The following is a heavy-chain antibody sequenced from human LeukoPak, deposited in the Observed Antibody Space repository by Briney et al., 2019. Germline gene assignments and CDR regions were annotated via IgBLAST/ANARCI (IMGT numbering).Heavy chain of an antibody. CDR2: ISSSSSTI. V-gene: IGHV3-48*01. CDR3: AREGSGWYTREYYFDY. J-gene: IGHJ4*02. D-gene: IGHD6-19*01. Sequence: GGSLRLSCAASGFTFSSYSMNWVRQAPGKGLEWVSYISSSSSTIYYADSVKGRFTISRDNAKNSLYPQMNSLRAEDTAVYYCAREGSGWYTREYYFDYWGQGTLVTVSS. CDR1: GFTFSSYS.